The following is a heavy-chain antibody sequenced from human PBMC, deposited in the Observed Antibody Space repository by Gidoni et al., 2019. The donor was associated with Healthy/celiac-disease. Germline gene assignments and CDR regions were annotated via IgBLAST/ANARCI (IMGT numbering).Heavy chain of an antibody. J-gene: IGHJ6*02. CDR3: ARDTNSNRVFGMDF. CDR2: IIPIFGTA. Sequence: VQLVQSGAAGKKPGASVQVSCKASGGNFSSYAISWVRQAPGQGLEWLGGIIPIFGTASYAQKFQGRVTITAYESTSTAYMELSSLRSEDTAVYYCARDTNSNRVFGMDFWGQGTTVTVSS. V-gene: IGHV1-69*01. D-gene: IGHD4-4*01. CDR1: GGNFSSYA.